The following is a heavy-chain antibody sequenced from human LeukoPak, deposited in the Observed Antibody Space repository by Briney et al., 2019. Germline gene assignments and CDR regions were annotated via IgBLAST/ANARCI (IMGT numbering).Heavy chain of an antibody. D-gene: IGHD3-16*01. J-gene: IGHJ4*02. CDR2: MNQLGNEK. CDR3: ARGTYYYEF. Sequence: GGSLRLSCAASKFTFSNYWMSWVRQAPGKGLEWVAYMNQLGNEKNYLDSVKGRFTISRDNAKNSLYLQMTSLRAEDTTVYYCARGTYYYEFWGQGTLVTVSS. CDR1: KFTFSNYW. V-gene: IGHV3-7*04.